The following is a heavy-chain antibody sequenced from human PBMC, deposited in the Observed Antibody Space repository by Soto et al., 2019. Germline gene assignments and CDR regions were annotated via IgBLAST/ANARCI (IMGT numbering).Heavy chain of an antibody. Sequence: ASVKVSCKASGYTFTSYDINWVRQATGQGLEWMGWMNPNSGNTGYAQKFQGRVTMTRNTSISTAYMELNSLRSEDTAVYYCERDVVAAAGVDWFDPWGQRTLVTVSS. J-gene: IGHJ5*02. CDR3: ERDVVAAAGVDWFDP. D-gene: IGHD2-2*01. CDR2: MNPNSGNT. V-gene: IGHV1-8*01. CDR1: GYTFTSYD.